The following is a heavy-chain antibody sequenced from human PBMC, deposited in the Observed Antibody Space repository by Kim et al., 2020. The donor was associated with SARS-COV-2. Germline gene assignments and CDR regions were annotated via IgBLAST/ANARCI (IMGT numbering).Heavy chain of an antibody. CDR3: ARFGNAGESSGWYQWDYYHGMDV. D-gene: IGHD6-19*01. J-gene: IGHJ6*02. CDR2: LYYSGST. V-gene: IGHV4-39*07. CDR1: GGSIISSSYY. Sequence: SETLSLTCTVSGGSIISSSYYWGWIRQPPGKGREWIGSLYYSGSTYYNPSLNSRVTISVDTYKNQFSLKLSSVTAADTAVYYGARFGNAGESSGWYQWDYYHGMDVWGQGTTLTVSS.